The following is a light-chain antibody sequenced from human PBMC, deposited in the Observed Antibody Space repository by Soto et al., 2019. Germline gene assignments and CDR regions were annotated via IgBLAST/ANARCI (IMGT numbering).Light chain of an antibody. J-gene: IGLJ2*01. CDR1: SSDVGGYNY. CDR2: DVS. CDR3: SSYTSSSTLYVG. Sequence: QSVLTQPASVSGSPGQSITISCTGTSSDVGGYNYVSWYQQHPGKAPKLMIYDVSNRPSGVSNRFSGSKSGNTASLTISGLQAEDEAEYYCSSYTSSSTLYVGFGGGTKLTVL. V-gene: IGLV2-14*01.